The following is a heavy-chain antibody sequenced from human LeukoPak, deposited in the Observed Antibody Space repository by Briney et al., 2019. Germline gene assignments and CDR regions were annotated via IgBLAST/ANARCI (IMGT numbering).Heavy chain of an antibody. Sequence: SSETLSLTCTVSGGSISSYYWSWIRQPPGKGLEWIGYIYYSGSTNYNPSLKSRVTISVDTSKNQFSLKLSSVTAADTAVYYCARLSSIAAAGDYMDVWGKGTTVTVSS. J-gene: IGHJ6*03. CDR2: IYYSGST. CDR1: GGSISSYY. CDR3: ARLSSIAAAGDYMDV. D-gene: IGHD6-13*01. V-gene: IGHV4-59*01.